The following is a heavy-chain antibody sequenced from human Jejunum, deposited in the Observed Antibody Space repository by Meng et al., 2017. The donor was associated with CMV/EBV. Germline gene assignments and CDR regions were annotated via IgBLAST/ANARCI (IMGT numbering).Heavy chain of an antibody. CDR3: ARGDHCGTTACYPHWFDP. Sequence: SIRDYYWSWIRQPPGKGLECIGYIFSSGTTDYNPSLKSRVTMSVDMSKNQFSLTLTSVTAADTAVYYCARGDHCGTTACYPHWFDPWGQGTLVTVSS. CDR2: IFSSGTT. CDR1: SIRDYY. D-gene: IGHD2-2*01. V-gene: IGHV4-59*12. J-gene: IGHJ5*02.